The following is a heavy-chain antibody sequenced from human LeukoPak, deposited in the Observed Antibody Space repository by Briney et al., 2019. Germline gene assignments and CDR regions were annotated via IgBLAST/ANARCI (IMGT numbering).Heavy chain of an antibody. V-gene: IGHV3-15*01. CDR3: STMENYYNDTHFDY. Sequence: GGSLRLSCAASGFTFNNAWMTWVRQAPGKGLEWVGLIKNTVHGGTTASAAPVKGRFTISRDDSKNMLYLQMNNPKTEDTAVYYCSTMENYYNDTHFDYWGPGTLVTVSS. CDR2: IKNTVHGGTT. J-gene: IGHJ4*02. CDR1: GFTFNNAW. D-gene: IGHD3-10*01.